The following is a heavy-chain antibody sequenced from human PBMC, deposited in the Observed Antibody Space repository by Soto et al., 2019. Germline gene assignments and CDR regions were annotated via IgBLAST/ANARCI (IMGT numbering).Heavy chain of an antibody. D-gene: IGHD1-26*01. J-gene: IGHJ4*02. Sequence: GGSLRLSCAASGFTFSSYGMHWVRQAPGKGLEWVAVIWYDGSNKYYADSVKGRFTISRDNSKNTLYLQMNNLRAEDTAVYYCAREGRVRPESGYFYYWGQGTLVTVSS. CDR2: IWYDGSNK. V-gene: IGHV3-33*01. CDR1: GFTFSSYG. CDR3: AREGRVRPESGYFYY.